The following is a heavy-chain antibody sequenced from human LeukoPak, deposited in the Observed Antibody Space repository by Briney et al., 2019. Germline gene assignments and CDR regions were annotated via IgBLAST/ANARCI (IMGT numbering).Heavy chain of an antibody. Sequence: GASVKVSCKASGYTFTSYGISWVRQAPGQGLEWMGIINPSGGSTSYAQKFQGRVTMTRDTSTSTVYMELSSLRSEDTAVYYCARDYYGSGSYPSRWGQGTLVTVSS. CDR1: GYTFTSYG. J-gene: IGHJ4*02. V-gene: IGHV1-46*01. CDR3: ARDYYGSGSYPSR. D-gene: IGHD3-10*01. CDR2: INPSGGST.